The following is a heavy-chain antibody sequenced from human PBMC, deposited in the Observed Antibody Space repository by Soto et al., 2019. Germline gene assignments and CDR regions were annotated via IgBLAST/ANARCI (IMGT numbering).Heavy chain of an antibody. Sequence: HPGGSLRLSCAASGFTFSDYWMYWVRQAPGKGLVWVSRTNSDGSDTSYADSVKGRFTISRDNAKNTLYLQMNSLRAEDTAVYYCARDRGWSLFDYWGQGTLVTVSS. CDR1: GFTFSDYW. CDR3: ARDRGWSLFDY. V-gene: IGHV3-74*01. D-gene: IGHD6-19*01. CDR2: TNSDGSDT. J-gene: IGHJ4*02.